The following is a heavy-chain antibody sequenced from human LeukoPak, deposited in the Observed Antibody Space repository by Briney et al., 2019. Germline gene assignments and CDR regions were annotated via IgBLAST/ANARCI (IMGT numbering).Heavy chain of an antibody. J-gene: IGHJ4*02. V-gene: IGHV1-8*02. CDR1: GGIFSSYA. D-gene: IGHD5-12*01. Sequence: ASVKVSCKASGGIFSSYAISWVRQATGQGLEWMGWMNPNSGNTGYAQKFQGRVTMTRNTSISTAYMELGSLRSEDTAVYYCARGPRVDHDYWGQGTLVTVSS. CDR2: MNPNSGNT. CDR3: ARGPRVDHDY.